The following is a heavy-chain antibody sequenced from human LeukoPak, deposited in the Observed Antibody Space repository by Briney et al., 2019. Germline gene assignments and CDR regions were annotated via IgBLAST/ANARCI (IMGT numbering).Heavy chain of an antibody. J-gene: IGHJ4*02. Sequence: PGGSLRLSCAASGFTFSSYAMSWVRQAPGKGLECISGFSGSGGSTYYADSVKGRFTISRDNSKNTLYLQMNSLRAEDTAVYYCAKDRGGWPKFFEHWGQGILVTVSS. D-gene: IGHD6-19*01. V-gene: IGHV3-23*01. CDR1: GFTFSSYA. CDR3: AKDRGGWPKFFEH. CDR2: FSGSGGST.